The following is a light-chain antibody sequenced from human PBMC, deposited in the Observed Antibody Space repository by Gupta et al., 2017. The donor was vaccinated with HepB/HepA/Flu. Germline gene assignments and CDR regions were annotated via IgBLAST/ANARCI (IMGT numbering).Light chain of an antibody. Sequence: SYELTQPPSVSVSPGQTARITCSGDALPKKYAYWYKQKPGQAPVLVTYKDNARPSGIPERFSGSSSGTIVTLTISGVQAEDDADYYCQSGDSSVTHQVFGGGTKLTVL. CDR3: QSGDSSVTHQV. J-gene: IGLJ3*02. CDR2: KDN. CDR1: ALPKKY. V-gene: IGLV3-25*03.